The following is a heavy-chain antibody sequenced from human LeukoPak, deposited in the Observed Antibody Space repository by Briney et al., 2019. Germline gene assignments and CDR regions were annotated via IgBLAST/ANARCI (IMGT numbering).Heavy chain of an antibody. V-gene: IGHV4-39*07. J-gene: IGHJ4*02. CDR3: TAEKNGSPHY. CDR2: IYYTGST. CDR1: XGSFSSSTYX. D-gene: IGHD2-8*01. Sequence: SEXXSLTCXXSXGSFSSSTYXWSWVRQPPGKGLEWIASIYYTGSTYYNPSLKSRVTISLDMSKNEFFLTMTSVTAADTAVYFCTAEKNGSPHYWGQGTQVTVSS.